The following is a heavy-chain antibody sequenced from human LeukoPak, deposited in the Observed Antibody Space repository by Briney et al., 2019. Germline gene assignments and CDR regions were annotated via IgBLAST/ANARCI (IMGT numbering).Heavy chain of an antibody. V-gene: IGHV3-23*01. CDR1: GFTFSNYG. CDR2: ISGSGGST. Sequence: GGSLRLSCAASGFTFSNYGMHWVRQAPGKGLEWVSAISGSGGSTYYADSVKGRFTISRDNSKNTLYLQMNSLRAEDTAVYYCAKSTAMVTDYFDYWGQGTLVTVSS. J-gene: IGHJ4*02. D-gene: IGHD5-18*01. CDR3: AKSTAMVTDYFDY.